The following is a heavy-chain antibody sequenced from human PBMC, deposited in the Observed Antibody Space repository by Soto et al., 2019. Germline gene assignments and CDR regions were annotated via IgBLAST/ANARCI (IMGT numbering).Heavy chain of an antibody. J-gene: IGHJ4*02. Sequence: GASVKVSCKASGYTFTSYYMHWVRQAPGQGLEWMGIINPSGGSTSYAQKFQGRVTMTRDTSTSTVYMELSSLRSEDTAVYYCARAHTISGSYYEIDYWGQGTLVTVSS. CDR2: INPSGGST. CDR3: ARAHTISGSYYEIDY. D-gene: IGHD1-26*01. CDR1: GYTFTSYY. V-gene: IGHV1-46*01.